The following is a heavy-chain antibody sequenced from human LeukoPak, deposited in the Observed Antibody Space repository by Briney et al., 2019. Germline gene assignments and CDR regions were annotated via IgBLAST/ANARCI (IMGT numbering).Heavy chain of an antibody. CDR3: ARLGSGYGGFDY. Sequence: SETLSLTCTVSGGSISSSSYYWGWIRQPPGKGLEWIGSIYYSGSTYYNPSLKSRVTISVDTSKNQFSLKLSSVTAADTAVYYCARLGSGYGGFDYWGQGTLVTVSS. J-gene: IGHJ4*02. CDR1: GGSISSSSYY. CDR2: IYYSGST. V-gene: IGHV4-39*07. D-gene: IGHD3-10*01.